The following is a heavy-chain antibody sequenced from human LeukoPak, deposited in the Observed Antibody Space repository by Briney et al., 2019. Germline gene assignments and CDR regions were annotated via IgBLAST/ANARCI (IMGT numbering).Heavy chain of an antibody. J-gene: IGHJ4*02. V-gene: IGHV4-59*01. CDR3: ARGVGSSWQYHHFDY. D-gene: IGHD6-13*01. CDR2: IYYSGST. CDR1: GGSISSYY. Sequence: SETLSLTCTVSGGSISSYYWSWIRQPPGKGLEWIGYIYYSGSTNYNPSLKSRVTISVDTSKNQFSLKLSSVTAADTAVYYCARGVGSSWQYHHFDYWGQGTLVTVSS.